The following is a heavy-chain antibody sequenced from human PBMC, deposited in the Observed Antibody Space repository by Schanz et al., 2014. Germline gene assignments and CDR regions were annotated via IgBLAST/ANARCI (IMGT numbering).Heavy chain of an antibody. J-gene: IGHJ5*02. CDR1: GYTLKDHA. V-gene: IGHV1-3*01. CDR3: ARDLRAAAESWFDP. CDR2: INPAKGNT. Sequence: QVQLVQSGPEAKNPGASVKDSCQASGYTLKDHAMHWVRQAPGQSLEWLGGINPAKGNTHYSPRMNGRVSISSDTAASAVYLHSSSLEADDTAVYYWARDLRAAAESWFDPWGQGTPITVSS. D-gene: IGHD6-13*01.